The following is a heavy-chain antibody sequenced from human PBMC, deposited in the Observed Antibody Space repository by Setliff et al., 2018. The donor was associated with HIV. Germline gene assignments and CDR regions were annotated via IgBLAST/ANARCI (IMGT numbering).Heavy chain of an antibody. D-gene: IGHD5-12*01. CDR2: IYTSGSS. CDR3: ARAPYSAYDYTSFHT. Sequence: SETLSLTCTVSNDSNTSFYWTWIRQPPGKGLEWIGYIYTSGSSNYNPSLKSRVTFSIDTSKNQFSLKLDSVTAADTAVYYCARAPYSAYDYTSFHTWGQGAMGTVSS. V-gene: IGHV4-4*08. J-gene: IGHJ4*03. CDR1: NDSNTSFY.